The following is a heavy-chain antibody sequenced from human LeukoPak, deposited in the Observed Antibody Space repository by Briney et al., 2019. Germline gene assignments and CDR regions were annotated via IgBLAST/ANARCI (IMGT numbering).Heavy chain of an antibody. J-gene: IGHJ4*02. D-gene: IGHD4-17*01. Sequence: GGSLRLSCAASGFTFSSNYMSWVRQAPGKGLEWVSVIYSGGSTYYTDSVKGRFTISRDNSMNTLYLQMNSLRAEDTAVYYCARTVRTPPYYFDYWGQGTLVTVSS. V-gene: IGHV3-66*01. CDR3: ARTVRTPPYYFDY. CDR1: GFTFSSNY. CDR2: IYSGGST.